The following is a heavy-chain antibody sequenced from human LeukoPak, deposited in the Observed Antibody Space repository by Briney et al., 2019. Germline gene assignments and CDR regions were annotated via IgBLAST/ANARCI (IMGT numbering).Heavy chain of an antibody. Sequence: GGSLRLSCAASGFTFDDYGMSWVRQAPGKGLEWVSGINWNGGSTGYADSVKGRFTISRDNAKNSLYLQTNSLRAEDTALYHCARVGAAAGQADYYFDYWGQGTLVTVSS. CDR2: INWNGGST. D-gene: IGHD6-13*01. CDR3: ARVGAAAGQADYYFDY. V-gene: IGHV3-20*01. J-gene: IGHJ4*02. CDR1: GFTFDDYG.